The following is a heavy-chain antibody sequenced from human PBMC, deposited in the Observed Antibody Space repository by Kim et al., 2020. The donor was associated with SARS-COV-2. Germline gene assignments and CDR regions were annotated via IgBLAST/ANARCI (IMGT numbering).Heavy chain of an antibody. CDR1: GDSISSPDYY. D-gene: IGHD6-13*01. Sequence: SETLSLTCTVSGDSISSPDYYWTWIRQPPGKGLEWMGYVYHSGSTHYNVSLYSRLSISVDTSKNQFSLRLKSLTAADTAVYYCARAAGRIAAVGKIDFWGQGTLVTVSS. V-gene: IGHV4-31*03. CDR3: ARAAGRIAAVGKIDF. J-gene: IGHJ4*02. CDR2: VYHSGST.